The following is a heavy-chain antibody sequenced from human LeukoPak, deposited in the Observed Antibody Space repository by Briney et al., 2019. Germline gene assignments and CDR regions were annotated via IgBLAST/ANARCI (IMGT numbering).Heavy chain of an antibody. V-gene: IGHV6-1*01. Sequence: SQTLSLTCAISGDSVSSNSAAWNCIRQSPSRGLEWLGRTYYRSKWYNDYAVSVKSRITINPDTSKNQFSLQLNSVTPEDTAVYYCARSDYGDYVHGFDYWGQGTLVTVSS. J-gene: IGHJ4*02. D-gene: IGHD4-17*01. CDR3: ARSDYGDYVHGFDY. CDR2: TYYRSKWYN. CDR1: GDSVSSNSAA.